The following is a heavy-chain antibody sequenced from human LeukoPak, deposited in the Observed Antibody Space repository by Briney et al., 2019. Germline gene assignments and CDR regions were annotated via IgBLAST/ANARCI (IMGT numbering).Heavy chain of an antibody. CDR2: IYYIVST. J-gene: IGHJ4*02. D-gene: IGHD5-24*01. Sequence: SETLSLTCTVSGGSISSSSYYWGWIRQPPGKRLEWIESIYYIVSTYYNPSLTRRVTISVNTSKNQFSLKLTSVTAAGPAVYYCARGDGYDLYWGQGTLVTVSS. CDR3: ARGDGYDLY. V-gene: IGHV4-39*07. CDR1: GGSISSSSYY.